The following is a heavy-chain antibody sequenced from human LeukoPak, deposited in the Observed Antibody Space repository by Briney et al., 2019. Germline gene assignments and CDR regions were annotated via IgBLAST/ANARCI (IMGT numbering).Heavy chain of an antibody. CDR3: AKLSRIYDILTGTPGY. V-gene: IGHV3-11*04. Sequence: VGSLRLSCAASGFTFSDYYMSWIRQAPGKGLEWVLYISSSGSTIYYADSVKGRFTISRDSAKNSLYLQMNSLRAEDTAVYYCAKLSRIYDILTGTPGYWGQGTLVTVSS. D-gene: IGHD3-9*01. CDR2: ISSSGSTI. J-gene: IGHJ4*02. CDR1: GFTFSDYY.